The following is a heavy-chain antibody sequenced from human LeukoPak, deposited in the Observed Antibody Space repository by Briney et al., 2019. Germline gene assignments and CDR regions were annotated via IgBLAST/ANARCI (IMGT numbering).Heavy chain of an antibody. J-gene: IGHJ4*02. V-gene: IGHV3-30*02. CDR1: GFTFSSYG. CDR3: AKGNGSPGYSSSWYTFDY. D-gene: IGHD6-13*01. Sequence: PGGSLRLSCAASGFTFSSYGMHWVRQAPGKGLEWVAFIRYDGSNKYYADSVKGRFTISRDNSKNTLYLQMNSLRAEDTAVYYCAKGNGSPGYSSSWYTFDYWGQGTLVTVSS. CDR2: IRYDGSNK.